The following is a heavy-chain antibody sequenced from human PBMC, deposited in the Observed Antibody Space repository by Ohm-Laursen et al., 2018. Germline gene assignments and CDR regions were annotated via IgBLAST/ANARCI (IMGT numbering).Heavy chain of an antibody. Sequence: ASVKVSCKASGYTFTGHYMHWVRQAPGQGLEWMGWINPNSGGTNYAQKFQGRVTMTRDTSISTAYMELSRLRSDDTAVYYCARDSSSWSLLFDPWGQGTLVTVSS. CDR2: INPNSGGT. V-gene: IGHV1-2*02. D-gene: IGHD6-13*01. CDR3: ARDSSSWSLLFDP. J-gene: IGHJ5*02. CDR1: GYTFTGHY.